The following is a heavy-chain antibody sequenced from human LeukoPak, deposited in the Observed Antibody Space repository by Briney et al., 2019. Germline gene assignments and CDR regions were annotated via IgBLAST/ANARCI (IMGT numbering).Heavy chain of an antibody. CDR1: GFTFSSYS. CDR2: ITGNSDYT. J-gene: IGHJ3*01. Sequence: GGSLRLSCAASGFTFSSYSMNWVRQAPGKGLEWVSPITGNSDYTYYTDSVKGRFIISRDNSKKTLFLQMTDLRAEDTAIYYCAKALNTGGRVSPFDVWGQGTMVTVSS. D-gene: IGHD7-27*01. CDR3: AKALNTGGRVSPFDV. V-gene: IGHV3-23*01.